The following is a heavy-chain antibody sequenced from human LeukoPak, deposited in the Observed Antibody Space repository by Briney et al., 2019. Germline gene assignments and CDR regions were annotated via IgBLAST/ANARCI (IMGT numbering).Heavy chain of an antibody. CDR3: ARGADFWSGYSKKYYFDY. CDR1: GGSISSYY. Sequence: SETLSLTCTVSGGSISSYYWSWIRQPPGKGLEWIGYIYYSGSTNYNPSLKSRVTISVDTSKNQFSLKLSSVTAADTAVYYCARGADFWSGYSKKYYFDYWGQGTLVTVSS. J-gene: IGHJ4*02. D-gene: IGHD3-3*01. V-gene: IGHV4-59*01. CDR2: IYYSGST.